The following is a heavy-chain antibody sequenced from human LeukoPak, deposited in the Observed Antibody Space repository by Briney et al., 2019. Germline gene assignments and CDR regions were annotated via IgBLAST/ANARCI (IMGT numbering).Heavy chain of an antibody. V-gene: IGHV3-30-3*01. D-gene: IGHD6-13*01. CDR1: GFTFSSYA. CDR2: ISYDGSNK. J-gene: IGHJ4*02. CDR3: AKDRRRAAAGLTFDY. Sequence: GGSLRLSCAASGFTFSSYAMHWVRQAPGKGLEWVAVISYDGSNKYYADSVKGRFTISRDNSKNTLYLQMNSLRAEDTAVYYCAKDRRRAAAGLTFDYWGQGTLVTVSS.